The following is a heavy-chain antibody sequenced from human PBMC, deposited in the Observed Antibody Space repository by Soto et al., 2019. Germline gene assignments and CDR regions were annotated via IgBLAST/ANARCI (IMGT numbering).Heavy chain of an antibody. CDR1: GFSLNNFA. V-gene: IGHV3-23*01. CDR3: ARDCASTSCSVWHY. Sequence: GGSLRLSCAASGFSLNNFAMTWVRQAPGKGLEWVSGMTSSGDKTYYADSVKGRFIISRDNSKNMLYLQMNSLRVEDTALYYCARDCASTSCSVWHYWGQGTLVTVSS. J-gene: IGHJ4*02. CDR2: MTSSGDKT. D-gene: IGHD2-2*01.